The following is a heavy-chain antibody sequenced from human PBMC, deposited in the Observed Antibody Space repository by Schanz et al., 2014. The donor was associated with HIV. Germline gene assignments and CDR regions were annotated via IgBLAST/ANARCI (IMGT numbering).Heavy chain of an antibody. J-gene: IGHJ4*03. Sequence: QVQLQQWGAGLLKPSETLSLTCAVYGGSFSGDYWTWLRQSPGKALEWIGEINDSGRARINPSLKGRFTMSVDTSKNQFSLKLSSVTAADTAFYYGAKDGGRMGGQRQLFAYWGHGTLVTVSS. D-gene: IGHD3-16*01. CDR2: INDSGRA. CDR3: AKDGGRMGGQRQLFAY. V-gene: IGHV4-34*01. CDR1: GGSFSGDY.